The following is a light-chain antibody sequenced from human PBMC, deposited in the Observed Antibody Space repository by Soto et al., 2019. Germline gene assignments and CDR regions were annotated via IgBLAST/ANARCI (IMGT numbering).Light chain of an antibody. CDR3: QQRSNWSIT. J-gene: IGKJ5*01. Sequence: EIVMTQSPATLSVSPWERATLSCRASQSISSRYLGWYQQRFGQAPRLLIYGASSRATGIADRFSASGSGTDFTLTISSLEPEDFAVYYCQQRSNWSITFGQGTRLEIK. V-gene: IGKV3D-20*02. CDR2: GAS. CDR1: QSISSRY.